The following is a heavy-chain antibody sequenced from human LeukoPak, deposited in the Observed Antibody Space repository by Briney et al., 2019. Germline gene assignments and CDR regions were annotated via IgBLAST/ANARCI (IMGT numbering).Heavy chain of an antibody. CDR2: ISSNGGST. CDR1: GFTFSSYA. V-gene: IGHV3-64*01. Sequence: GGSLRLSCAASGFTFSSYAMHWVRQAPGKGLEYVSAISSNGGSTYYANSVKGRFTISRDNSKNTLYLQMGSLRAEDMAVYYCARGRDGYNDYFDYWGQGTLVTASS. CDR3: ARGRDGYNDYFDY. J-gene: IGHJ4*02. D-gene: IGHD5-24*01.